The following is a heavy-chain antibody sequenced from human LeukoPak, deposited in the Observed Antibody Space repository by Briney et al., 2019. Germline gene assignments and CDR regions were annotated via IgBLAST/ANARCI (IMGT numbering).Heavy chain of an antibody. CDR3: ARAAYGSGSYDVDY. CDR1: GHSISSRYY. Sequence: NPSETLSLTRALSGHSISSRYYWGWRRQPPGKRLEWVGSIYHSGRTYYKPSLKSRVTISVDTSKNQFSLKLSPVAAADTAVYYCARAAYGSGSYDVDYWGQGTLVTVSS. J-gene: IGHJ4*02. V-gene: IGHV4-38-2*01. CDR2: IYHSGRT. D-gene: IGHD3-10*01.